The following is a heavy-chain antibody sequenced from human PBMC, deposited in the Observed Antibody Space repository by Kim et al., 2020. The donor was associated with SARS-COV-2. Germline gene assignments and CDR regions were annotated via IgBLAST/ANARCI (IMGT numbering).Heavy chain of an antibody. V-gene: IGHV3-74*01. CDR2: ISSDGRIT. D-gene: IGHD3-10*02. Sequence: GGSLRLSCAAAGFSSRSYWINWVRQPPGKGLEWVSRISSDGRITHYADSVKGRFTMSRDSAENTVFLQMNSLGAEDTAVYYCARGMFRSGFDVWGQGTTVSVSS. J-gene: IGHJ6*02. CDR1: GFSSRSYW. CDR3: ARGMFRSGFDV.